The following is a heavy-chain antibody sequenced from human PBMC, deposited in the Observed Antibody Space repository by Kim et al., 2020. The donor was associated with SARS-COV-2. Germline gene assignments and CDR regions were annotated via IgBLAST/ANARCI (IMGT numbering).Heavy chain of an antibody. CDR1: GGSISSYY. Sequence: SETLSHTCTVSGGSISSYYWSWIRQPPGKGLEWIGYIYYSGSTNYNPSLKSRVTISVDTSKNQFSLKLSSVTAADTAVYYCARVSGGYGDLHFDYWGQGT. CDR2: IYYSGST. CDR3: ARVSGGYGDLHFDY. J-gene: IGHJ4*02. V-gene: IGHV4-59*13. D-gene: IGHD4-17*01.